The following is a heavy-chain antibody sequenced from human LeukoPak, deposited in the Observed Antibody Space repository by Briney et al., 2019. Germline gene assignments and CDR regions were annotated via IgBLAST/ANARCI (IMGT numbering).Heavy chain of an antibody. D-gene: IGHD3-9*01. CDR3: ARAPYDFLTGFSLNWFDP. J-gene: IGHJ5*02. CDR2: INSDNGNT. CDR1: GYTFTTYA. V-gene: IGHV1-3*04. Sequence: ASVKVSCKASGYTFTTYAIHWVRQAPGQRLEWMGWINSDNGNTKYSQKFQGRVTITRDTSAYTAYMELRSLSFADTAIYFCARAPYDFLTGFSLNWFDPWGQGTLVTVSS.